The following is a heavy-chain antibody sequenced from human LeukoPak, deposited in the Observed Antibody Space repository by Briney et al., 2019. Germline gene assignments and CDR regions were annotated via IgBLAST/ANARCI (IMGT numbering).Heavy chain of an antibody. Sequence: PGGSLRLSCAASGFTFSSYWMHWIRQAPGKGLVWVSRINSDGSSTSYADSVKGRSTISRDNAKNSLYLQMNSLRAEDTAVYYCASLKQWLVPDPDYWGQGTLVTVSS. CDR3: ASLKQWLVPDPDY. CDR1: GFTFSSYW. CDR2: INSDGSST. J-gene: IGHJ4*02. V-gene: IGHV3-74*01. D-gene: IGHD6-19*01.